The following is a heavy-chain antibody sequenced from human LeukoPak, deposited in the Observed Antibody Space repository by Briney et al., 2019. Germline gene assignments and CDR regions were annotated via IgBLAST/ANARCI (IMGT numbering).Heavy chain of an antibody. CDR1: AGTFNNSA. D-gene: IGHD4-17*01. CDR3: ARDVHGDYGSGWFDP. V-gene: IGHV1-69*05. CDR2: IMPLFGTA. Sequence: ASVKVSCKTSAGTFNNSAISWVRQAPGQGLEWLGGIMPLFGTAGYAQKFQGRVTITKDESTRTVYLELTSLTSDDTAVYYCARDVHGDYGSGWFDPWGQGTLVSVSS. J-gene: IGHJ5*02.